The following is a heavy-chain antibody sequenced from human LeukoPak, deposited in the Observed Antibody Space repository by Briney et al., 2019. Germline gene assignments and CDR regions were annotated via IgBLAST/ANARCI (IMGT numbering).Heavy chain of an antibody. CDR3: ARLYGDGY. CDR2: IXXXXXXX. D-gene: IGHD2-2*02. Sequence: GGSLRLSCTASGITFSXYAMHWARQAPGKGLEXXXVIXXXXXXXXXXXXXXXXXXXXXXXSKNTLYLQMNSLRVEDTAVYYCARLYGDGYWGQGTLVTVSS. CDR1: GITFSXYA. V-gene: IGHV3-30*01. J-gene: IGHJ4*02.